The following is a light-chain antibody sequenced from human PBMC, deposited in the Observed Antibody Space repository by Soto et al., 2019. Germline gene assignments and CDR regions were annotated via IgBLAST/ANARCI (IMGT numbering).Light chain of an antibody. CDR1: QSISSW. V-gene: IGKV1-5*01. CDR3: QQYYNYWT. J-gene: IGKJ1*01. Sequence: PSTLSASVGDRVTITCRASQSISSWLAWYQQKPGKAPKLLIYDASSLESGVPVRFSGGGSGTEFTLTISSLQRDDFATYYCQQYYNYWTFGQGTKVDIK. CDR2: DAS.